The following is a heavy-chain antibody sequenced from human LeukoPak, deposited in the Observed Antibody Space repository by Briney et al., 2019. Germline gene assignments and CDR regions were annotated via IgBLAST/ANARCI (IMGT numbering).Heavy chain of an antibody. D-gene: IGHD6-19*01. CDR3: TKSFDGGWYSGFDC. CDR2: ISSGGVTT. V-gene: IGHV3-23*01. J-gene: IGHJ4*02. Sequence: GGSLRLSCAASGFTFSSYAMSWVRQAPGKGLEWVSGISSGGVTTFYADSVKGRFTISRDNSKNTLYVEINSLRSEDTAVYYCTKSFDGGWYSGFDCWGQGSLVTVSS. CDR1: GFTFSSYA.